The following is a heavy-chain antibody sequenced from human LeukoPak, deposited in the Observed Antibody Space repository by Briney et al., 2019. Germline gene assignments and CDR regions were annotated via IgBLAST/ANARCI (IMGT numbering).Heavy chain of an antibody. D-gene: IGHD5-24*01. CDR1: GFTFSNYD. CDR2: IGTAGDT. V-gene: IGHV3-13*01. Sequence: GGSLRLSCAASGFTFSNYDMHWVRQATGKGLEWVSVIGTAGDTYYPGSVKGRFTISRDNAKNSLYLQMNSLRAEDTAIYYCTRVGYIDEGIDYWGQGTLVTVSS. CDR3: TRVGYIDEGIDY. J-gene: IGHJ4*02.